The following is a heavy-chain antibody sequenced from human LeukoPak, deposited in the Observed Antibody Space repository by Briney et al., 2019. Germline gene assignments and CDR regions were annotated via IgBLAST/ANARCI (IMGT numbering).Heavy chain of an antibody. CDR1: GGSISSGSYY. CDR3: AREPRWLQGDDAFDI. Sequence: SETLSLTCTVSGGSISSGSYYWSWIRQPAGKGLEWIGRIYTSGSTNYNPSLKSRVTISVDTSKNQFSLKLSSVTAADTAVYYCAREPRWLQGDDAFDIWGQGTMVTVSS. CDR2: IYTSGST. V-gene: IGHV4-61*02. J-gene: IGHJ3*02. D-gene: IGHD5-24*01.